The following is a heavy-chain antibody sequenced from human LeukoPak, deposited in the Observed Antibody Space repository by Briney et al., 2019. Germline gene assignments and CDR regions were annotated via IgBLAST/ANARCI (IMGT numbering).Heavy chain of an antibody. D-gene: IGHD2-2*01. CDR2: ISSSSNTI. CDR1: GFTFSGYS. Sequence: GGSLRLSCLASGFTFSGYSMNWVRQAPGKGLEWVSYISSSSNTIHYADSMKGRFTISRDNARDSLYLQMSNLRAEDTAVYYCVSAGYCSSTSCYWDYWGQGTLVTVSS. CDR3: VSAGYCSSTSCYWDY. V-gene: IGHV3-48*04. J-gene: IGHJ4*02.